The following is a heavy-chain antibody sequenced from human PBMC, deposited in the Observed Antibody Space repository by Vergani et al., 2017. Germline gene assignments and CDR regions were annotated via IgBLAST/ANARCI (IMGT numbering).Heavy chain of an antibody. CDR3: ARSGDILSGYYSYYYYGMDV. CDR2: IIPIFGTA. J-gene: IGHJ6*02. Sequence: QVQLVQSGAEVKRPGSSVKVSCKASEGTFSSYAISWVRQAPGQGLEWMGRIIPIFGTANYAQKFQGRVTITADESTSTAYMGLSSLRSEDTAVYYCARSGDILSGYYSYYYYGMDVWGQ. CDR1: EGTFSSYA. D-gene: IGHD3-9*01. V-gene: IGHV1-69*13.